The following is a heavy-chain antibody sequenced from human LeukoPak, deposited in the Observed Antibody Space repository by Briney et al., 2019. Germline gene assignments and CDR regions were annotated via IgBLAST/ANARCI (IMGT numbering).Heavy chain of an antibody. J-gene: IGHJ4*02. V-gene: IGHV4-34*01. D-gene: IGHD3-22*01. CDR2: INHSGST. CDR1: GGSFSGYY. Sequence: SGTLSLTCAVYGGSFSGYYWSWIRQPPGKGLEWIGEINHSGSTNYNPSLKSRVTISVDTSKKQFSLKLSSVTAADTAVYYCVTYYFDSSGPKKNYWGQGTLVTVSS. CDR3: VTYYFDSSGPKKNY.